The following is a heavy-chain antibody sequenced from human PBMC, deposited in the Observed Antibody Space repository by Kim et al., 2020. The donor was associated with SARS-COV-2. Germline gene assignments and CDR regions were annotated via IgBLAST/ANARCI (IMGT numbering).Heavy chain of an antibody. D-gene: IGHD5-18*01. V-gene: IGHV4-34*01. CDR1: GGSFSGYY. CDR3: ARLGREVDTAMADPYY. J-gene: IGHJ4*02. Sequence: SETLSLTCAVYGGSFSGYYWSWIRQPPGKGLEWIGEINHSGSTNYNPSLKSRVTISVDTSKNQFSLKLSSVTAADTAVYYCARLGREVDTAMADPYYWGQGTLVTVSS. CDR2: INHSGST.